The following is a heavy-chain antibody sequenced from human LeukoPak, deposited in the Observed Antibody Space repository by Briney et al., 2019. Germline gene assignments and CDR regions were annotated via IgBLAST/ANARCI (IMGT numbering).Heavy chain of an antibody. J-gene: IGHJ4*02. V-gene: IGHV1-2*02. Sequence: ASVTVSCKASGYTFTDYYIHWVRQAPGQGLEWMGWTNPNSGGTNYAQKFQGRVTMTTDTSISTAYMELSSLISDDTAVYYCARGFSYSDYWGQGTLVTVSS. CDR1: GYTFTDYY. CDR3: ARGFSYSDY. CDR2: TNPNSGGT.